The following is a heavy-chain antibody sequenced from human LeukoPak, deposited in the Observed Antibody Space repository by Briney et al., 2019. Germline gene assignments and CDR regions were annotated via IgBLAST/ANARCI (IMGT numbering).Heavy chain of an antibody. CDR3: ARDTAATALRWFDP. CDR2: IYDSAST. D-gene: IGHD2-15*01. V-gene: IGHV4-31*03. J-gene: IGHJ5*02. CDR1: GGPISSGGYY. Sequence: PSETLSLPCTVSGGPISSGGYYWSWIPRHPGRGLDWFGYIYDSASTYYNPSLKSRVTISVDTSKNQFSLKLSSVTAADTAVYYCARDTAATALRWFDPWGQGTLVTVSS.